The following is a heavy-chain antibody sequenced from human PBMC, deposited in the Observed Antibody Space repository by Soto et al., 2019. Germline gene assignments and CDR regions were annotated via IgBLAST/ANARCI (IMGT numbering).Heavy chain of an antibody. J-gene: IGHJ4*02. CDR3: ATLGGNLGAFDY. CDR1: GFTFSNAW. Sequence: EVQLVESGGGLVKPGGSLRLSCAASGFTFSNAWMSWVRQAAGKGLEWVGRIKSRADGGTADHAARVKGRFAISRDDSKNTLYLQMNSLKTEDTAVYYCATLGGNLGAFDYWGQGTLVTVSS. D-gene: IGHD3-16*01. V-gene: IGHV3-15*01. CDR2: IKSRADGGTA.